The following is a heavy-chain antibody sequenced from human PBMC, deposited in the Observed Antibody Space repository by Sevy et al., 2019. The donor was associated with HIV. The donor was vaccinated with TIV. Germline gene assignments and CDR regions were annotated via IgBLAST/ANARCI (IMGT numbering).Heavy chain of an antibody. CDR3: VREGSAGFCYSLDC. Sequence: GGSLRLSCAASGFSFSTYWMTWVRQAPGKGLEWVATMNQDGTEREYVDSVKGRFTISRDNTKTSLFLQMNSLSAEDTGVYYCVREGSAGFCYSLDCWGQGTLVTVSS. D-gene: IGHD2-2*02. CDR2: MNQDGTER. J-gene: IGHJ4*02. V-gene: IGHV3-7*01. CDR1: GFSFSTYW.